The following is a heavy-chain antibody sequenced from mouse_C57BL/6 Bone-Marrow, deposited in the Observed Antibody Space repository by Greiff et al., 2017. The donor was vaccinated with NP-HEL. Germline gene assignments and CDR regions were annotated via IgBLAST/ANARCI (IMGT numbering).Heavy chain of an antibody. CDR2: IYPGDGDT. CDR1: GYEFSNYW. CDR3: ARGAY. J-gene: IGHJ3*01. V-gene: IGHV1-80*01. Sequence: LVESGAELVKPGASVKISCKASGYEFSNYWMNWVKQRPGKGLEWIGQIYPGDGDTNYNVKFKDKATLTADKSSSTAYMQLSRLTSEDSAVYFCARGAYWGQGTLVTVSA.